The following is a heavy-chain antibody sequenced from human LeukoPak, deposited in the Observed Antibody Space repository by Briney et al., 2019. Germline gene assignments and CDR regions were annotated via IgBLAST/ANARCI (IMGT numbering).Heavy chain of an antibody. V-gene: IGHV4-59*08. CDR2: IYYSGST. J-gene: IGHJ4*02. Sequence: SETLSLTCTVSGGSISSYYWSWIRQPPGKELEWIGYIYYSGSTNYNPSLKSRVTISVDTSKNQFSLKLSSVTAADTAVYYCARHAVVTGGFGFDYWGQGTLVTVSS. CDR3: ARHAVVTGGFGFDY. CDR1: GGSISSYY. D-gene: IGHD4-23*01.